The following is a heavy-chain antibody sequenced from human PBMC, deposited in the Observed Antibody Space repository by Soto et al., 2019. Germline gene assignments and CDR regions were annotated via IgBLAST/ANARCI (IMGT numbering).Heavy chain of an antibody. V-gene: IGHV4-30-2*01. CDR2: IYHTGTT. CDR1: GGSISTSDYS. D-gene: IGHD3-3*01. Sequence: SETLSLTRAVSGGSISTSDYSWSWIRQPPGRGLEWLGSIYHTGTTHYIPSLKNRLTMSLDKSKNQFSLDLTSVTAADTALYYCVRERTIFGVAPGGGVDVWGQGTTVTVSS. J-gene: IGHJ6*02. CDR3: VRERTIFGVAPGGGVDV.